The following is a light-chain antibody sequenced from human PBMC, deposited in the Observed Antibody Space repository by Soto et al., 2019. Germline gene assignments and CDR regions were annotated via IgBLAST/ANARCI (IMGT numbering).Light chain of an antibody. CDR2: EVN. CDR3: SSYAGSSNV. V-gene: IGLV2-8*01. Sequence: QSALTQPPSASGSPGQSVAISCTGTSSDVGGYNYVSWYQQHPGKAPKLMIYEVNKRHSGVPDRFSGSKSGNTASLTVSGLHAEDKADYYCSSYAGSSNVFGTGTKVTVL. J-gene: IGLJ1*01. CDR1: SSDVGGYNY.